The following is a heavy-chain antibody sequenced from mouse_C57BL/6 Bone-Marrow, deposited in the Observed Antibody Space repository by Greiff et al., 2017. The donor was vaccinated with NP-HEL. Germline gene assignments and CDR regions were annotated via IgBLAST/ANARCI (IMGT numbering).Heavy chain of an antibody. CDR2: ISGGGGNT. D-gene: IGHD2-3*01. CDR3: AEGDGYYPAWFAY. Sequence: EVHLVESGGGLVKPGGSLKLSCAASGFTFSSYTMSWVRQTPEKRLEWVATISGGGGNTYYPDSVKGRFTISRDNAKNTLYLQMSSLRSEDTALYYCAEGDGYYPAWFAYWGQGTLVTVSA. CDR1: GFTFSSYT. J-gene: IGHJ3*01. V-gene: IGHV5-9*01.